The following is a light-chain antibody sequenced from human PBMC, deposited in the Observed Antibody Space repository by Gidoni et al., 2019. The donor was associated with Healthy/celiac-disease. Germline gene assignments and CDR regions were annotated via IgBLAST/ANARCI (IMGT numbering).Light chain of an antibody. Sequence: DIQMTQSTSSLSASVGDRVTITCRASQRISSYLKWYQQHPGKAAKHLIYAASSLQSGVTSRFSGGGSATNFIITTISLLPEDFATSYCHQRYSTPRTFGEGTKVEIK. V-gene: IGKV1-39*01. CDR3: HQRYSTPRT. CDR1: QRISSY. J-gene: IGKJ1*01. CDR2: AAS.